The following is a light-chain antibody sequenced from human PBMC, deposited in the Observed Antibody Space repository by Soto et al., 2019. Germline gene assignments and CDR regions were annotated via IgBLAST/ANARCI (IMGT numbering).Light chain of an antibody. Sequence: QSVLTQPPSVSGVPGQRVTISCTGSSSNIGANYDVHWYQHLPGTAPKLLIYANSNRPSGVPDRFSGSKSGTSASLAITGHQADDEADYYCQSYDSSLSGSVVFGGGTKLTVL. CDR2: ANS. CDR1: SSNIGANYD. V-gene: IGLV1-40*01. J-gene: IGLJ2*01. CDR3: QSYDSSLSGSVV.